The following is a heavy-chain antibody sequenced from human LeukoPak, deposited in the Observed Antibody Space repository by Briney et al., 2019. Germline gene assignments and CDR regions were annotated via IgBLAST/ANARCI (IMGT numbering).Heavy chain of an antibody. CDR2: IIGSVGST. CDR3: AKDMYSSGWTDAFDI. CDR1: GVTFSSYA. Sequence: GGSLRLSCTASGVTFSSYAISWVRQAPGQGLEWVAGIIGSVGSTNYADYVKGRVTITTDNSTSTLYMQMKSLRAEDTAGYYCAKDMYSSGWTDAFDIWVQATMVSVSS. V-gene: IGHV3-23*01. D-gene: IGHD6-19*01. J-gene: IGHJ3*02.